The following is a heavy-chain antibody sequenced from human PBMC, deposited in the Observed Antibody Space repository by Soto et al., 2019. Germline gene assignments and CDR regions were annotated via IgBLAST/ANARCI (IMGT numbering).Heavy chain of an antibody. Sequence: SETLSLTCTVSGGSISSYYWSWIRPPPGKGLEWIGYIYYSGSTNYNPSLKSRVTISVDTSKNQFSLKLSSVTAADTAVYYCARVLNYYYYYYMDVWGKGTTVTVSS. CDR1: GGSISSYY. V-gene: IGHV4-59*01. CDR2: IYYSGST. CDR3: ARVLNYYYYYYMDV. J-gene: IGHJ6*03.